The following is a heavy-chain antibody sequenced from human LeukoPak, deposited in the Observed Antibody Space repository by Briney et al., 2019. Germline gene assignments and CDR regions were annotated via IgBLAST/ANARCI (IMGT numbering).Heavy chain of an antibody. CDR1: GYTFTGYY. V-gene: IGHV1-2*06. J-gene: IGHJ4*02. CDR2: INPNSGGT. D-gene: IGHD3-3*01. CDR3: ARAQGYYDFWSGDFDY. Sequence: ASVKVSCKASGYTFTGYYMHWVRQAPGQGLEWMGRINPNSGGTNYAQKFQGRVTMTRDTSISTAYMELSRLRCDDTAVYYCARAQGYYDFWSGDFDYWGQGTLVTVSS.